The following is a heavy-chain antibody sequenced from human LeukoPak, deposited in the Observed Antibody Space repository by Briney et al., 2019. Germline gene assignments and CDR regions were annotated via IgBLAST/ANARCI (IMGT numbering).Heavy chain of an antibody. CDR1: GYTFTGYY. CDR2: INPNSGGT. J-gene: IGHJ3*02. V-gene: IGHV1-2*02. D-gene: IGHD3-22*01. CDR3: ARAAGGVIVVVITNDAFDI. Sequence: GASVTVSCKASGYTFTGYYMHWVRQAPGQGLEWMGWINPNSGGTNYAQKFQGRVTMTRDTSISTAYMELSRLRSDDTAVYYCARAAGGVIVVVITNDAFDIWGQGTMVTVSS.